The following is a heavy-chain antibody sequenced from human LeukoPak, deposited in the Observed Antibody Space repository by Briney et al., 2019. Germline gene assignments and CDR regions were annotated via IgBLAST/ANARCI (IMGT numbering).Heavy chain of an antibody. CDR1: GGSISSYY. CDR2: IYTSGST. CDR3: ARDLTDYYELDY. V-gene: IGHV4-4*07. D-gene: IGHD3-22*01. J-gene: IGHJ4*02. Sequence: SETLSLTCTVSGGSISSYYWNWIRQPAGKGLEWIGRIYTSGSTNYNPSLKSRVTMSVDKSKNQFSLNLISVTAADTAVYYCARDLTDYYELDYWGQGTLVTVSS.